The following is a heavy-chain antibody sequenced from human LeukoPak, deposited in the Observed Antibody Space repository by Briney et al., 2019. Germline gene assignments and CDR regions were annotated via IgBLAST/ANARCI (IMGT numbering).Heavy chain of an antibody. CDR1: GFTFDDYA. J-gene: IGHJ4*02. CDR2: ISWNSGSI. Sequence: GGSLRLSCAASGFTFDDYAMHWVRQAPGKGLEWVSGISWNSGSIGYADSVKGRFTISRDNAKNSLYLQMNSLRAEDTALYYCAKDRAYSSSSDFDYRGQGTLVTVSS. D-gene: IGHD6-13*01. V-gene: IGHV3-9*01. CDR3: AKDRAYSSSSDFDY.